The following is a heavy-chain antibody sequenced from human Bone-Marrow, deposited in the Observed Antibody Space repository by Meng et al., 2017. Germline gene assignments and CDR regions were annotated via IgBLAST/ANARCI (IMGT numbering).Heavy chain of an antibody. CDR1: GDSISSGSYY. J-gene: IGHJ3*02. CDR2: IYTSGRT. CDR3: ARELSDYDSRGLDI. V-gene: IGHV4-61*02. Sequence: LRLSCTVSGDSISSGSYYWSWIRQPAGKGLEWIGRIYTSGRTNYNPSLKSRVTISVDTSKNQFSLKLSSVTAAETAVYYCARELSDYDSRGLDIWGQGTMVTVSS. D-gene: IGHD3-22*01.